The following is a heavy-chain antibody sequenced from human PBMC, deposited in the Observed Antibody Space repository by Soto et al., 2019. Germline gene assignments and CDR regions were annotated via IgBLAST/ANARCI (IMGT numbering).Heavy chain of an antibody. J-gene: IGHJ5*01. Sequence: SETLSLTCSVSGDSVRSGDYHWSWIWQPPGKGLEWIGYISSSGSTKYNPSFKSRVSISMDTSKNQFSLRLDSVTTADTAVYYCARGRYSAGWFDFWGHGTLVTSPQ. D-gene: IGHD2-2*02. V-gene: IGHV4-61*08. CDR2: ISSSGST. CDR1: GDSVRSGDYH. CDR3: ARGRYSAGWFDF.